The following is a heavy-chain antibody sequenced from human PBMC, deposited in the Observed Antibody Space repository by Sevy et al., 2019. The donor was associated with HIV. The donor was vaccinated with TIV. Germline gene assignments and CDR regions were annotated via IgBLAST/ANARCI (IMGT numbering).Heavy chain of an antibody. CDR1: GLTFNNAW. D-gene: IGHD3-22*01. Sequence: GGCLRLSCAVSGLTFNNAWMNWVRQAPGTGLQWVGLMKSKIDGESTDYAAPVKGRFTISRDDSKNTLFLQMNSLKIEDTAVYYCATAPGYYDSAPFDYWGPGTLVTVSS. J-gene: IGHJ4*02. CDR3: ATAPGYYDSAPFDY. CDR2: MKSKIDGEST. V-gene: IGHV3-15*01.